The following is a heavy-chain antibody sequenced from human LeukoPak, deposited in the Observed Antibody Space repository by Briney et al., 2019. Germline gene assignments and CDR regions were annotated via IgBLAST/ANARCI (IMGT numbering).Heavy chain of an antibody. V-gene: IGHV3-30*02. Sequence: PGGSLRLSCAAPGFTFSSYGMHWVRQAPGKGLEWVAFIRYDGSNKYYADSVKGRFTISRDNSKITLYLQMNSLRAEDTAVYYCAKDGSVLRFLEWLSYYFDYWGQGTLVTVSS. CDR3: AKDGSVLRFLEWLSYYFDY. J-gene: IGHJ4*02. CDR2: IRYDGSNK. CDR1: GFTFSSYG. D-gene: IGHD3-3*01.